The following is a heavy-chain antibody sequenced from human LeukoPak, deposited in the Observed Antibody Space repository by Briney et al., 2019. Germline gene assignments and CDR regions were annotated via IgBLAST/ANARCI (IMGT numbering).Heavy chain of an antibody. CDR2: TSDSGGHT. CDR3: ARWHSHGRYFDY. D-gene: IGHD2-21*01. Sequence: SETLSLTCTVSGGSISGYYWNWIRQPSGQGLEWIGYTSDSGGHTDYKPSLKSRVAISVDTSKNQFSLKLTFATAADTAVYYCARWHSHGRYFDYWGQGALVTVSS. V-gene: IGHV4-59*01. J-gene: IGHJ4*02. CDR1: GGSISGYY.